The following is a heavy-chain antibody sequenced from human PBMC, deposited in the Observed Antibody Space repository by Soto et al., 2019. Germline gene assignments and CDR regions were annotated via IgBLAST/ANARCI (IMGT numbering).Heavy chain of an antibody. J-gene: IGHJ6*02. CDR3: ARVKYSPPYYYSYGMDV. Sequence: QVQLVQSGAEVKKPGASVKVSCKASGYTFTSYGISWVRQAPGQGLERMGWISAYNGNTNYAQKLQGRVTMTTDTSTSTAYMELRSLRSDDTAVYSCARVKYSPPYYYSYGMDVWGQGTTVTVSS. CDR1: GYTFTSYG. CDR2: ISAYNGNT. V-gene: IGHV1-18*01. D-gene: IGHD5-18*01.